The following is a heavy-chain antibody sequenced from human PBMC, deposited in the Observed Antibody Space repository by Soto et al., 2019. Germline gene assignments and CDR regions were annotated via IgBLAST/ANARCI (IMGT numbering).Heavy chain of an antibody. CDR1: GGTFSSYA. CDR2: ITPIFGTA. D-gene: IGHD3-22*01. J-gene: IGHJ4*02. V-gene: IGHV1-69*13. CDR3: TDYYDSSGYNG. Sequence: SVKVSCKASGGTFSSYAISWVRQAPGQGLEWMGGITPIFGTANYAQKFQGRVTITADESTSTAYMELSSLRSEDTAVYYCTDYYDSSGYNGWGQGTLVTVSS.